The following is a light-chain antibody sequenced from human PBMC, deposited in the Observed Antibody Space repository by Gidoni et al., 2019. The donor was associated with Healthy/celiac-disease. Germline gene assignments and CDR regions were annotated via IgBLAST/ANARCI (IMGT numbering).Light chain of an antibody. Sequence: DIQMTQYPSTLSASVGDRVTITCRASQSISSWLAWYRQKPGKAPKLLIYKASSLESGVPSRFSGSGSGTEFTLTISSLQPDDFATYYCQQYNSYSPYTFGQXTKLEIK. CDR2: KAS. V-gene: IGKV1-5*03. CDR1: QSISSW. J-gene: IGKJ2*01. CDR3: QQYNSYSPYT.